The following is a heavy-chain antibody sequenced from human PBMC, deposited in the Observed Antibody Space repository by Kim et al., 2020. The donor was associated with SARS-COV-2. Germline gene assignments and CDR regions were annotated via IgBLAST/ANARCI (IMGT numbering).Heavy chain of an antibody. D-gene: IGHD5-12*01. J-gene: IGHJ3*02. V-gene: IGHV4-39*07. Sequence: SETLSLTCTVSGGSISSSSYYWGWIRQPPGKGLEWIGSIYYSGSTYYNPSLKSRVTISVDTSKNQFSLKLSSVTAADTAVYYCARGRLQMATISPDAFDIWGQGTMVTVSS. CDR3: ARGRLQMATISPDAFDI. CDR1: GGSISSSSYY. CDR2: IYYSGST.